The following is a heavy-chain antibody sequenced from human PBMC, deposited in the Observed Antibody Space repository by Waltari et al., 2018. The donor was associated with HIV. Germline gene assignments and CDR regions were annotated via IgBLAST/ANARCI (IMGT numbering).Heavy chain of an antibody. J-gene: IGHJ4*02. D-gene: IGHD5-12*01. Sequence: QVHLVQSGAEVKKHGASVKVSCRASGINFNADAVHWVRQASGQGLEWLGSINVGTIFSRYSQMFQGRLTFTRDTSETTIFMELRSLKSEDTSVYFCAGGSAWLVNVLEIWGQGTLVTVSS. CDR1: GINFNADA. CDR2: INVGTIFS. CDR3: AGGSAWLVNVLEI. V-gene: IGHV1-3*01.